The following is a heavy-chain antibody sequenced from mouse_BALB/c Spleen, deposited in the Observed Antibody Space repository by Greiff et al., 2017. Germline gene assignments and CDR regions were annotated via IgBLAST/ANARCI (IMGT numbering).Heavy chain of an antibody. CDR3: TRGYCDY. CDR1: GYTFTSYW. J-gene: IGHJ2*01. Sequence: VQLQQPGAELVRPGASVKLSCKASGYTFTSYWINWVKQRPGQGLEWIGNIYPSDSYTNYNQKFKDKATLTVDKSSSTAYMQLSSPTSEDSAVYYCTRGYCDYWGQGTTLTVSS. V-gene: IGHV1-69*02. CDR2: IYPSDSYT.